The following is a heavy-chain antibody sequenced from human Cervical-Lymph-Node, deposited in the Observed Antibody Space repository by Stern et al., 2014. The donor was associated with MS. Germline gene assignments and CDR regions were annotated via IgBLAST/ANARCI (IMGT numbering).Heavy chain of an antibody. D-gene: IGHD5-18*01. CDR3: TRGPVDTGMDYYYYGMDV. CDR1: GFTFDNYD. V-gene: IGHV3-9*01. CDR2: TGWNSQSI. J-gene: IGHJ6*02. Sequence: QLAESGGGLEQPGWSLRLSCVASGFTFDNYDMHWVRQAPGKGLEWISGTGWNSQSIAYADSVKGRYTISRDNAKNSLYLQMNSLRSDDTALYYGTRGPVDTGMDYYYYGMDVWGQGTTVVVSS.